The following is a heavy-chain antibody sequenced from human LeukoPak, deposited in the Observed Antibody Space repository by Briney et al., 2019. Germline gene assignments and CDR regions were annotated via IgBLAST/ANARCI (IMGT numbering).Heavy chain of an antibody. D-gene: IGHD3-10*01. J-gene: IGHJ4*02. V-gene: IGHV3-30*18. CDR2: ISWDGTAQ. CDR3: AKEKDYHVSGSYDF. CDR1: GFTFSDYG. Sequence: QPGRSLRLSCAASGFTFSDYGMHWVRQAPGKGLEWVAVISWDGTAQHYVDSVKGRFTISRDNSKNPLYLQMTGLRAEDTAVYYCAKEKDYHVSGSYDFWGQGTLVTVSS.